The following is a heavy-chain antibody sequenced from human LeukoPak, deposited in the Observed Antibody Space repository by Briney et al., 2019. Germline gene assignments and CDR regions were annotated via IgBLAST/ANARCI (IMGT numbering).Heavy chain of an antibody. CDR2: IYYSGST. CDR1: GGSISSGGYS. CDR3: ASSRPGGYRSWDWFDP. Sequence: PSETLSLTCAVSGGSISSGGYSWSWIRQPPGKGLELIGYIYYSGSTYYNPSLKSRVTISVDTSKNQFSLKLSSVTAADTAVYYCASSRPGGYRSWDWFDPWGQGTLVTVSS. J-gene: IGHJ5*02. V-gene: IGHV4-30-4*07. D-gene: IGHD5-18*01.